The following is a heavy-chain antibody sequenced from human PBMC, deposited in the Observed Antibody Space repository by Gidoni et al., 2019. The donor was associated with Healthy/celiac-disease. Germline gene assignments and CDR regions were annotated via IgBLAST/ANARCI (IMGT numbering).Heavy chain of an antibody. CDR3: ARRAQTGVY. CDR1: GCPSTSSSYY. V-gene: IGHV4-39*01. Sequence: QLPLQDSGPGLVKPSETLSLTCTVSGCPSTSSSYYWGWSRQPPGKGLEWIGSIYYSGSTYYNPSLKSRVTISVDTSKNQFSLKLSSVTAADTAVYYCARRAQTGVYWGQGTLVTVSS. J-gene: IGHJ4*02. D-gene: IGHD3-10*01. CDR2: IYYSGST.